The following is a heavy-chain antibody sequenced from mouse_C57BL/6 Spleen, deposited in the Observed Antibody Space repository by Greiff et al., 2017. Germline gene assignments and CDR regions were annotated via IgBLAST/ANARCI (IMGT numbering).Heavy chain of an antibody. CDR3: TTDDYDYYAMDY. Sequence: EVKLLESGAELVRPGASVKLSCTASGFNIKDYYMHWVKQRPEQGLEWIGRIDPEDGDTEYAPKFQGKATMTADTSSNTAYLQLSSLTSEDTAVYYCTTDDYDYYAMDYWGQGTSVTVSS. V-gene: IGHV14-1*01. J-gene: IGHJ4*01. D-gene: IGHD2-4*01. CDR1: GFNIKDYY. CDR2: IDPEDGDT.